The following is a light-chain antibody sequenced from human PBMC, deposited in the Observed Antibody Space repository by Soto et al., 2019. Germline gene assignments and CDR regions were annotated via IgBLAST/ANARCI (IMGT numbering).Light chain of an antibody. V-gene: IGLV7-46*01. J-gene: IGLJ2*01. CDR3: LLAYRGDRRI. Sequence: QTVVTQEPSLTVSPGGTVSLTCGSSTGAVTSGHYPYLFQQKPGQSPRTLIYDPTKTHSWTTARVSGSLLGGKAALTLSGAQREDEAEYYCLLAYRGDRRIFGGGTKLTVL. CDR2: DPT. CDR1: TGAVTSGHY.